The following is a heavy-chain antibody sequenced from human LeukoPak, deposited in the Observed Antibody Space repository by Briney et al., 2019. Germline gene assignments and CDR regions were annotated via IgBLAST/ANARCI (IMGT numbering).Heavy chain of an antibody. CDR3: AREKYSSSSGYYYYYGIDV. D-gene: IGHD6-13*01. CDR2: ISAYNGNI. V-gene: IGHV1-18*01. CDR1: GYTFTSYG. J-gene: IGHJ6*02. Sequence: ASVKVSCKASGYTFTSYGISWVRQAPGQGLEWMGWISAYNGNINYAQKLQGRVTMTTDTSTSTAYMELRSLRSDDTAVYYCAREKYSSSSGYYYYYGIDVWGQGTTVTVSS.